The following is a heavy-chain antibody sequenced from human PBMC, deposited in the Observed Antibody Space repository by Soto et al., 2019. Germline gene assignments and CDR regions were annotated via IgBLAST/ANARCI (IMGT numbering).Heavy chain of an antibody. V-gene: IGHV3-21*06. J-gene: IGHJ4*02. D-gene: IGHD3-10*01. Sequence: GGSLRLSCTVSGFTFSSSTMTWVRQGPGKGLEWVSSISSSSSYIYFADSLKGRFTISRDDAKNSLYLQMNSLRAEDTTVYYCARDIGEMSAVWGQGTQVTVSS. CDR1: GFTFSSST. CDR2: ISSSSSYI. CDR3: ARDIGEMSAV.